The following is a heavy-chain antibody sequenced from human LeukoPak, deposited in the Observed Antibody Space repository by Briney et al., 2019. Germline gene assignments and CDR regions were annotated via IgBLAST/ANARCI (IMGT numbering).Heavy chain of an antibody. Sequence: SETLSLTCTVSGASISSGDDYWSWIRQHPGKGLEWIGYIHYSGSTYYNPSLKSRVTISVDTSKNQFSLKLSSVTAVDTAVYYCVGGGNYFDYWGQGTLVTVSS. D-gene: IGHD3-16*01. CDR1: GASISSGDDY. V-gene: IGHV4-31*03. J-gene: IGHJ4*02. CDR3: VGGGNYFDY. CDR2: IHYSGST.